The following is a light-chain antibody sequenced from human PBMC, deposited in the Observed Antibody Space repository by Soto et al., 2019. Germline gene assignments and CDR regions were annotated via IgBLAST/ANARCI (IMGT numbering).Light chain of an antibody. CDR3: SSYTGSSTLGVV. V-gene: IGLV2-14*01. Sequence: QSALTQPASVSGSPGQSITISCTGSRSDVGNYNYVSWYQQYPGKAPKLIIYDVGNRPSGVSNRFSGSKSGNTASLAISGLRTEDEADYYCSSYTGSSTLGVVFGGGTKVTVL. CDR1: RSDVGNYNY. J-gene: IGLJ2*01. CDR2: DVG.